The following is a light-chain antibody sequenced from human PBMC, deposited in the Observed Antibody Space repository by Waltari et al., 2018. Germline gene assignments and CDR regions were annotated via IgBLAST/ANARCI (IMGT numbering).Light chain of an antibody. J-gene: IGKJ5*01. V-gene: IGKV1D-12*01. CDR1: QGISTG. CDR2: GAS. CDR3: QQTNSFPVT. Sequence: DIQMTQSPSSVSASVGDRVTITCRASQGISTGLGWYQQKPGKAPALPIYGASSLESGVPSRFSSSVAGTDFTLTISSLQPEDFATYYCQQTNSFPVTFGQGTRLEIK.